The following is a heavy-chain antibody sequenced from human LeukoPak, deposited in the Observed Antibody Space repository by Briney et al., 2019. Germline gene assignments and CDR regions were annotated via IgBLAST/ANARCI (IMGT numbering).Heavy chain of an antibody. J-gene: IGHJ4*02. CDR2: IYYSGSA. D-gene: IGHD3-22*01. CDR1: GGSISRYY. Sequence: PSETLPLACTVSGGSISRYYWSWIRQPPGKGLEWIGYIYYSGSANYNPSLKSRVTISVDTSKNQFSLKLSSVTAADTAVYYCARSDSSGFNYYYFDYWGQGTLVTVSS. CDR3: ARSDSSGFNYYYFDY. V-gene: IGHV4-59*01.